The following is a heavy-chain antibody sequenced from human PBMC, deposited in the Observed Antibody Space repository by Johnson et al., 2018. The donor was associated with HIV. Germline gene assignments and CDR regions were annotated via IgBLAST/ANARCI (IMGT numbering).Heavy chain of an antibody. Sequence: VQLVESGGGVVRPGGSLRLSCAASGFTFDDYGMSWVRQAPGKGLKWVSGINWTGGSTGYADSVKGRFTISRDNAKNSLYLQMNSLRADDTALYYCARGLAYCGGDCSNAFDIWGQGTMVTVSS. CDR3: ARGLAYCGGDCSNAFDI. V-gene: IGHV3-20*04. CDR2: INWTGGST. D-gene: IGHD2-21*02. CDR1: GFTFDDYG. J-gene: IGHJ3*02.